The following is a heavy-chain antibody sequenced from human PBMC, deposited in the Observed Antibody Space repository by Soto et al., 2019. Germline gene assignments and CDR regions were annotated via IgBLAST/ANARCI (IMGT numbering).Heavy chain of an antibody. Sequence: ASVKVSCKASGYTFTGYYMHWVRQAPGQGLEWMGWINPNSGGTNYAQKFQGRVTMTRGTSISTAYMELSRLRSDDTAVYYCARVDFGVVIGYFDYWGQGTLVTVSS. J-gene: IGHJ4*02. CDR2: INPNSGGT. CDR1: GYTFTGYY. CDR3: ARVDFGVVIGYFDY. D-gene: IGHD3-3*01. V-gene: IGHV1-2*02.